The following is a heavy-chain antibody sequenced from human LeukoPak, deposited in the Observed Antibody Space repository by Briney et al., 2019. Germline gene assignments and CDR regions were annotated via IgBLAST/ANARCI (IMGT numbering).Heavy chain of an antibody. CDR1: GYTLTSYG. Sequence: ASVKVSCKASGYTLTSYGISWVRQAPGQGLEWMGRINPNSGGTNYAQKFQGRVTMTRDTSISTVYMELSRLRSDDTAVYYCARVGYYESSGYYEYWGQGTLVTVSS. J-gene: IGHJ4*02. CDR2: INPNSGGT. D-gene: IGHD3-22*01. V-gene: IGHV1-2*06. CDR3: ARVGYYESSGYYEY.